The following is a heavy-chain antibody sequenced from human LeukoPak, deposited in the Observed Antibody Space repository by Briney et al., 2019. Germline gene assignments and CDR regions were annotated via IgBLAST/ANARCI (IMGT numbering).Heavy chain of an antibody. D-gene: IGHD1-26*01. J-gene: IGHJ4*02. CDR1: RFTFSSYS. V-gene: IGHV3-48*01. Sequence: GGSLRLSCAASRFTFSSYSMNWVRQAPGKGLEWVSYISSSSSTIYYADSVKGRFTISRDNAKNSLYLQMNSLRAEDTAVYYCAKGGVHLGYWGQGTLVTVSS. CDR3: AKGGVHLGY. CDR2: ISSSSSTI.